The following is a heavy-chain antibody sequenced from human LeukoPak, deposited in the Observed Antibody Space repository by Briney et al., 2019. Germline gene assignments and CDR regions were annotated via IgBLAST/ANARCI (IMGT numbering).Heavy chain of an antibody. D-gene: IGHD6-13*01. CDR1: GGSISSNNW. Sequence: PSGTLSLTCGVSGGSISSNNWWSWVRQPPGKGLEWIAYIHYSGHTNYNPSLKSRVTISLDTSKNQFSLKLTSVTAADTALYYCARQQLPDGTYYFDYWGQGTLVTVSS. CDR3: ARQQLPDGTYYFDY. J-gene: IGHJ4*02. V-gene: IGHV4-4*02. CDR2: IHYSGHT.